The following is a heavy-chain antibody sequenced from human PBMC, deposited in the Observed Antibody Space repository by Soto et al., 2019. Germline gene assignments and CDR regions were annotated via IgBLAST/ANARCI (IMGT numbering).Heavy chain of an antibody. V-gene: IGHV4-39*01. Sequence: SETLSLTCTVSGGSISSSSYYWGWIRQPPGKGLEWIGSIYYSTYYNPSLKSRVTISVDTSKNQFSLKLSSVIAADTAVYYCAGISPCGAAVTPDPIDIWGQGTLVTVSS. CDR1: GGSISSSSYY. CDR2: IYYST. J-gene: IGHJ3*02. D-gene: IGHD6-13*01. CDR3: AGISPCGAAVTPDPIDI.